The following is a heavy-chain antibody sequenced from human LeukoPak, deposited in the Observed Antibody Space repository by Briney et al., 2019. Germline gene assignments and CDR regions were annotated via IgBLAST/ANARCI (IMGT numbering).Heavy chain of an antibody. V-gene: IGHV3-23*01. CDR1: GFTFSSYA. J-gene: IGHJ5*02. CDR2: ISGSGGST. D-gene: IGHD1-26*01. CDR3: ASHMGGLVGASFDP. Sequence: GGSLRFCCAASGFTFSSYAMSWVRQAPGKGLEWVSAISGSGGSTYYADTVKGRFTISRENSKNTLYLQMNSLRAEDTAVYYCASHMGGLVGASFDPWGQGTLVTVSS.